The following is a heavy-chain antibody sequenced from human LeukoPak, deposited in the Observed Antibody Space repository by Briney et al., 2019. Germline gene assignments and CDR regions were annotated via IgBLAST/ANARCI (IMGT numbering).Heavy chain of an antibody. CDR1: LNALISAY. J-gene: IGHJ5*02. D-gene: IGHD1-7*01. CDR3: ARVESGRWNYKRVFDH. CDR2: IYSGGST. V-gene: IGHV3-53*01. Sequence: GGSLMLGFSIPLNALISAYGTWVRQAPGKGLEWVSVIYSGGSTEYADSVKGRFTISRDNSKNTVYLEMNSLRAEDTAVYYWARVESGRWNYKRVFDHWGQGTLVTVSS.